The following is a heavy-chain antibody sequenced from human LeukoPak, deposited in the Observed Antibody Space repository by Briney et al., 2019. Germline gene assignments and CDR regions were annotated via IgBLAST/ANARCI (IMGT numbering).Heavy chain of an antibody. V-gene: IGHV1-2*02. CDR3: ARIGWELPFDY. D-gene: IGHD2-15*01. J-gene: IGHJ4*02. CDR1: GYSFTDKY. CDR2: INPNSGGT. Sequence: GASVKVSCKASGYSFTDKYMHWVRQAPGQGLEWMGWINPNSGGTNYAQKFQGRVTMTRDTSISTAYMELSRLRSDDTAVYYCARIGWELPFDYWGQGALVTVSS.